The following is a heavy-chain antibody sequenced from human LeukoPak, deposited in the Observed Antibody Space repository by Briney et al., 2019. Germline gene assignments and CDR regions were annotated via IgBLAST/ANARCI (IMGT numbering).Heavy chain of an antibody. V-gene: IGHV3-21*01. Sequence: GGSLRLSCAASGFTFSSYEMNWVRQAPGKGLEWVSSISSSDSYIYYADSVKGRFTISRDNAKNSLFLQMNSLRAEDTAVYYCARDLLGYYYMDVWGKGTTVTVSS. CDR2: ISSSDSYI. J-gene: IGHJ6*03. D-gene: IGHD2-15*01. CDR1: GFTFSSYE. CDR3: ARDLLGYYYMDV.